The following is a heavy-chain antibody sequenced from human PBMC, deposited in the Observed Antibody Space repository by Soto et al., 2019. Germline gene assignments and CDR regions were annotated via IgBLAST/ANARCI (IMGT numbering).Heavy chain of an antibody. J-gene: IGHJ5*02. V-gene: IGHV4-31*03. Sequence: QVQLQESGPGLVKPSQTLSLTCTVSGDSISRGGYYWNWIRQHPRKGLEWIGYIYHRGSTNYNPSLKSRVTRSVDNSKSQLTRELSTVTAAETAVYYCARDGAGAYGLGWFDPLGQGILVTVSS. CDR2: IYHRGST. CDR3: ARDGAGAYGLGWFDP. D-gene: IGHD2-21*01. CDR1: GDSISRGGYY.